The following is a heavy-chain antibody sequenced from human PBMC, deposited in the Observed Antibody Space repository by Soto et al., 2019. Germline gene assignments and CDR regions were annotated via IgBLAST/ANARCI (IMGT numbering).Heavy chain of an antibody. CDR3: ARGVYGSGNYYTGPSAFDI. D-gene: IGHD3-10*01. CDR1: GGTLSDHG. Sequence: QVQLEQSGAEVKKPGSSVKVSCKASGGTLSDHGVAWLRQAPGQGLEWMGGTIPVFNTAKYAQKFQGRVTVTADKFTNIAYMELSSLRSEATAVYFCARGVYGSGNYYTGPSAFDIWGQGTMVIVSS. CDR2: TIPVFNTA. J-gene: IGHJ3*02. V-gene: IGHV1-69*06.